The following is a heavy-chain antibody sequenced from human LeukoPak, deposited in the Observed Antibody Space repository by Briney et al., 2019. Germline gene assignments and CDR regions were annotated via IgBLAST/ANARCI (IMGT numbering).Heavy chain of an antibody. CDR2: IWCDGSNK. J-gene: IGHJ4*02. CDR1: GFTFSNYG. Sequence: PGRSLRLSCAASGFTFSNYGMHWVRQAPGKGLEWVAVIWCDGSNKYYAVSVKGRFTISRDNSKNTLYLQMNSLRAEDTAVYYCARGSRDPYGGYVGDYWGQGTLVTVSS. D-gene: IGHD5-12*01. CDR3: ARGSRDPYGGYVGDY. V-gene: IGHV3-33*01.